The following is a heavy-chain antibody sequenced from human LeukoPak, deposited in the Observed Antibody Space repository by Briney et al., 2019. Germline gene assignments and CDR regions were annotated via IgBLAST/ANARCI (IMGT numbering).Heavy chain of an antibody. CDR2: IFYSGST. CDR1: GGSISNTIYY. V-gene: IGHV4-39*07. J-gene: IGHJ4*02. CDR3: AREGRGQQLTPIDY. Sequence: PSETLSLTCTVSGGSISNTIYYWGWIRQPPGKGLQWIGSIFYSGSTYYNPSLRSRVTISVDTSKNQFSLKVSSVTTADTAVYYCAREGRGQQLTPIDYWGPGALVTVSS. D-gene: IGHD6-13*01.